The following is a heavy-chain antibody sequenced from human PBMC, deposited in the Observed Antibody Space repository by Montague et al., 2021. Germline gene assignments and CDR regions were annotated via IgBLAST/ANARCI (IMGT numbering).Heavy chain of an antibody. V-gene: IGHV4-39*01. J-gene: IGHJ3*02. Sequence: SETLSLTCSASGGSISRRPHYWAWIRQPPGKGLEWIATISYNGSPYSDSALKSRVTISVDTSKNQLSLRLTSVTATDTAVYYCARLTFAIGDTPEVFDIWGQGTTVTVSS. CDR1: GGSISRRPHY. CDR2: ISYNGSP. CDR3: ARLTFAIGDTPEVFDI. D-gene: IGHD3/OR15-3a*01.